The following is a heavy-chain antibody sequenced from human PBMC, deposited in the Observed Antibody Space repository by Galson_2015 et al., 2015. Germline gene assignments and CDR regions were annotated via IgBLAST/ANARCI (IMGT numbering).Heavy chain of an antibody. CDR2: ISSSGSTI. CDR1: GFTFSSYD. D-gene: IGHD5-24*01. J-gene: IGHJ6*02. CDR3: ARDPRRSFAYYGMDV. V-gene: IGHV3-48*03. Sequence: SLRLSCAASGFTFSSYDMNWVRQAPGKGLEWVSYISSSGSTIYYADSVKGRFTISRDNAKNSLYLQMNSLRAEDTAVYCCARDPRRSFAYYGMDVWGQGTTVTVSS.